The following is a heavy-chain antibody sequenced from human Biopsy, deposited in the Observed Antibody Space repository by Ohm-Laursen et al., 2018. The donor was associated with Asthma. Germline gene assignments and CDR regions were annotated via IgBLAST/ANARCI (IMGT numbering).Heavy chain of an antibody. Sequence: ASVKVSCKISGYSLTDLSMHWVRQAPGQGLEWMGGHDHEEGGTVNARGFQGRVTMTEDTSTDTAYMELSSLSSDDTAVYYCASDFPKDYVRCNFQFWGQGTLVTVSS. CDR3: ASDFPKDYVRCNFQF. CDR1: GYSLTDLS. D-gene: IGHD4-17*01. CDR2: HDHEEGGT. V-gene: IGHV1-24*01. J-gene: IGHJ4*02.